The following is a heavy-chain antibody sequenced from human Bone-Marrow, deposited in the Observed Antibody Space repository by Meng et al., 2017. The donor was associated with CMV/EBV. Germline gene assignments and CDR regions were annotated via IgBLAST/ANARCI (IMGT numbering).Heavy chain of an antibody. D-gene: IGHD2-2*01. V-gene: IGHV1-18*01. J-gene: IGHJ5*02. Sequence: ASVKVSCKASGYTFTSYGISWVRQAPGQGLEWMGWISAYNGNTNYAQKLQGRVTMTTDTSTSTAYMELRSLRSDDTAVYYCARSYCCSASCYWSDWFDPWGQGTLVTVSS. CDR1: GYTFTSYG. CDR2: ISAYNGNT. CDR3: ARSYCCSASCYWSDWFDP.